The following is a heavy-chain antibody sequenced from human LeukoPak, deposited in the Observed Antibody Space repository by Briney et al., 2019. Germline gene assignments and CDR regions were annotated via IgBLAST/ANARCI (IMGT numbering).Heavy chain of an antibody. CDR3: AHRGYFSSGWYFFDY. CDR1: GFSLSTNGMC. V-gene: IGHV2-70*11. Sequence: SGPALVKPTQTLTLTCTFSGFSLSTNGMCVSWIRQPPGKALEWLARIDWDADKYYNTSLKTRLTISRDASKNQVVLTMTNMDPVDTATYYCAHRGYFSSGWYFFDYWGQGILVTVSS. J-gene: IGHJ4*02. CDR2: IDWDADK. D-gene: IGHD6-19*01.